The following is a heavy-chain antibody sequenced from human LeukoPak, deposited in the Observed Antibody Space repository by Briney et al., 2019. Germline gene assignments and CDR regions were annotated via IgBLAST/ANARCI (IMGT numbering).Heavy chain of an antibody. V-gene: IGHV3-74*01. J-gene: IGHJ6*02. CDR3: ARDGRSSSWIYYYYYGMDV. CDR2: INSDGSST. Sequence: GGSLRLSCAASGFTFSSYWMHWVRQAPGKGLVWVSRINSDGSSTSYADSVKGRFTISRDNAKNTLYLQMNSLRAEDTAVYYCARDGRSSSWIYYYYYGMDVWGQGTTVTVSS. D-gene: IGHD6-13*01. CDR1: GFTFSSYW.